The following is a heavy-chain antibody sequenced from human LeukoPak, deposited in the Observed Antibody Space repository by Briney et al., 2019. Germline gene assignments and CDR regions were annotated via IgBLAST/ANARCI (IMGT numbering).Heavy chain of an antibody. D-gene: IGHD3-10*01. CDR2: INPNSGGT. J-gene: IGHJ5*02. Sequence: ASVKVSCKASGYTFTGYYMHWVRQAPGQGLEWMGWINPNSGGTNYAQKFQGRVTMTRDTSISTAYMELSRLRSDDTAVYYCARDLLDGSGSYYNVVAFDPWGQGTLVAVSS. CDR3: ARDLLDGSGSYYNVVAFDP. CDR1: GYTFTGYY. V-gene: IGHV1-2*02.